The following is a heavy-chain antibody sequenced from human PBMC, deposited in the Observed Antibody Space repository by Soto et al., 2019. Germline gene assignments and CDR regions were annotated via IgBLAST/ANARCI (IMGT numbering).Heavy chain of an antibody. Sequence: VELVESGGDLVQPGGSLRLTCTASSFLFSSYTMNWVRQAPGKGLEWIAYISGSGATIHYADSVKGRFTISRDNAKKSLYLQTDSLRVNDTAVYYCASPPRVHAVDLWGQGTLVAGSS. CDR1: SFLFSSYT. CDR3: ASPPRVHAVDL. V-gene: IGHV3-48*01. CDR2: ISGSGATI. D-gene: IGHD2-2*01. J-gene: IGHJ3*01.